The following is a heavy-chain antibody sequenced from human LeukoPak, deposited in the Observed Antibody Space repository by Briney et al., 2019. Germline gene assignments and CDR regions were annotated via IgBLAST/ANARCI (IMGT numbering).Heavy chain of an antibody. CDR1: GYSFTTYW. CDR2: IYPGDSDT. Sequence: PGESLKISCKGSGYSFTTYWIGWVRQMPGKGLEWMGIIYPGDSDTRYSPSFQGQVTISADKSINTAYLQWSSLKASDTAMYYCAGHEMLIGYYDHIDYWGQGTLVTVSS. CDR3: AGHEMLIGYYDHIDY. V-gene: IGHV5-51*01. J-gene: IGHJ4*02. D-gene: IGHD3-9*01.